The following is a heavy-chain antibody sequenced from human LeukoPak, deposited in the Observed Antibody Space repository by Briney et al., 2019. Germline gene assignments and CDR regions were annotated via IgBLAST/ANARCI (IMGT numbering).Heavy chain of an antibody. Sequence: SETLSLTCTVSGGSISSYYWSWIRQPPGKGLEWIGYIYYSGSTNYNPSLKSRVTISVDTSKNQFSLKLSSVTAADTAVYYCARERDGYNYFDYWGQGTLVTVLS. CDR3: ARERDGYNYFDY. CDR2: IYYSGST. J-gene: IGHJ4*02. D-gene: IGHD5-24*01. V-gene: IGHV4-59*01. CDR1: GGSISSYY.